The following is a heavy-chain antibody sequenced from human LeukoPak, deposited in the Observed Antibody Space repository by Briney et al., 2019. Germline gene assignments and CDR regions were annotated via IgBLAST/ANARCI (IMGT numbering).Heavy chain of an antibody. V-gene: IGHV3-7*03. CDR3: AHRKATSWAHDY. D-gene: IGHD2-2*01. CDR2: IHQHGTDK. J-gene: IGHJ4*02. CDR1: GFTFSTYW. Sequence: PGGSLRLSCAASGFTFSTYWMSWVRQAPGKGLEWVANIHQHGTDKNYRDSVKGRFTISRDNSKNTLNLQMNSLRAEDTAVYYCAHRKATSWAHDYWGQGTLVTVSS.